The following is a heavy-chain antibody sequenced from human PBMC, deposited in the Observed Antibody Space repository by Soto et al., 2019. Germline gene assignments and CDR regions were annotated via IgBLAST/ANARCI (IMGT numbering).Heavy chain of an antibody. D-gene: IGHD6-6*01. CDR3: ARESPIAARPGYNWFDP. V-gene: IGHV4-61*01. J-gene: IGHJ5*02. CDR2: IYYSGST. Sequence: PSETLSLTCTVSGGSVSSGSYYWSWIRQPPGKGLEWIGYIYYSGSTNYNPSLKSRVTISVDTSKNQFSLKLSSVTAADTAVYYCARESPIAARPGYNWFDPWGQGTLVTVSS. CDR1: GGSVSSGSYY.